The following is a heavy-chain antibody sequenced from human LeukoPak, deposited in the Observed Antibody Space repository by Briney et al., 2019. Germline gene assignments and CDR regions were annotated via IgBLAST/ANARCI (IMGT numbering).Heavy chain of an antibody. CDR3: ARAFYSSSSDY. Sequence: SETLSLTCTVSGYSTSRGYYWGWIGQPPGKGLEWIGSIHHSGSTYYNPSLKSRVTISVATSKNQFSLKLTYVTAADTAVYYCARAFYSSSSDYWGQGTLVTVSS. J-gene: IGHJ4*02. CDR2: IHHSGST. D-gene: IGHD6-6*01. V-gene: IGHV4-38-2*02. CDR1: GYSTSRGYY.